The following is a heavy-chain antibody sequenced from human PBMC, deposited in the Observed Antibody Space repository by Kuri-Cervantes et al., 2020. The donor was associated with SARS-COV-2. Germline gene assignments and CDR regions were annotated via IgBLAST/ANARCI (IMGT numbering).Heavy chain of an antibody. CDR1: GGSISSYY. CDR2: IYYSGST. Sequence: GSLRLSCTVSGGSISSYYWSWIRQPPGKGLEWIGYIYYSGSTNYNPSLKGRVTISVDASKNQFSLKLSSVTAADTAVYYCARSSPNGAAQFDYWSQGTLVTVSS. CDR3: ARSSPNGAAQFDY. J-gene: IGHJ4*02. D-gene: IGHD2-8*01. V-gene: IGHV4-59*01.